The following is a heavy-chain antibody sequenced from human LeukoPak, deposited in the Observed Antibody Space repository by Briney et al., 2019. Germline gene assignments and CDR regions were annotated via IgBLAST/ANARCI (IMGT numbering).Heavy chain of an antibody. V-gene: IGHV3-7*01. Sequence: PGGSLRLSCAAAGFTVSSYRMRSGRQAPGKGLEWVANIKHDGREKYFVDSVKDRFTISRDNARDSLYLQLNSLRAEDTAVYYCARDSTSFFDNWGHSSYYLDVWGKGTTVTVS. CDR1: GFTVSSYR. CDR3: ARDSTSFFDNWGHSSYYLDV. CDR2: IKHDGREK. D-gene: IGHD7-27*01. J-gene: IGHJ6*03.